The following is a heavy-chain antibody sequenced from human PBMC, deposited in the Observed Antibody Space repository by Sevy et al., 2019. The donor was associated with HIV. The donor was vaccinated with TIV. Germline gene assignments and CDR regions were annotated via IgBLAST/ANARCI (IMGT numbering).Heavy chain of an antibody. CDR1: GFTFSTFG. CDR3: VKELGPFNAFVV. J-gene: IGHJ3*01. V-gene: IGHV3-33*06. Sequence: GGSLRLSCVASGFTFSTFGMHWVRQAPGKGLEWVAVIWSDGRNKYYADSVKGRFTFSRDNSKNTLSLQMNSLRAEDTAAYYCVKELGPFNAFVVWGRGTMVTVSS. CDR2: IWSDGRNK. D-gene: IGHD7-27*01.